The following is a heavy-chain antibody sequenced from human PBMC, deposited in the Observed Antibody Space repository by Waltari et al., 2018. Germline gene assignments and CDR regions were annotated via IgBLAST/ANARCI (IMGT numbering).Heavy chain of an antibody. CDR1: GFTFSSYW. J-gene: IGHJ2*01. D-gene: IGHD6-13*01. V-gene: IGHV3-7*01. CDR3: ASSWYWYFDL. CDR2: IKQDGSEK. Sequence: EVQLVESGGGLVQPGGSLRLSCAASGFTFSSYWMSWVANIKQDGSEKYYGDSVKVRFTISRDNAKNSLYLQMNSLRAEDTAVYYCASSWYWYFDLWGRGTLVTVSS.